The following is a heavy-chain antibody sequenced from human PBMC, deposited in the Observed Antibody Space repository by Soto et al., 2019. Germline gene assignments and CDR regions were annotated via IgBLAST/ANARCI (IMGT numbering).Heavy chain of an antibody. Sequence: EVQLLESGGGLVQPGGSLRLSCAASGFTFSSYAMSWVRQAPGKGLEWVSAISGSGGSTYYADSVKGRFTISRDNSKNTLYLQMNSLSAEDTAVYYCAKGRRGYRRGWYLYWGQGTLVTVSS. J-gene: IGHJ4*02. CDR2: ISGSGGST. CDR3: AKGRRGYRRGWYLY. CDR1: GFTFSSYA. V-gene: IGHV3-23*01. D-gene: IGHD6-19*01.